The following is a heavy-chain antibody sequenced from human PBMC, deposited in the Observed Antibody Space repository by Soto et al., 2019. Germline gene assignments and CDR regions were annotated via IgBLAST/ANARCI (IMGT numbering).Heavy chain of an antibody. V-gene: IGHV1-3*01. D-gene: IGHD3-22*01. CDR3: ARSSGYYVIDY. CDR2: INAGNGNT. Sequence: QVQLVQSGAEVKKPGASVKVSCKASGYTFTSYAMHWVRQAPGQRLEWMGWINAGNGNTKYSQKFQGRVTFIRDTSASTAYMELSSLRSADTAVYYCARSSGYYVIDYWGQGTLVTVSS. CDR1: GYTFTSYA. J-gene: IGHJ4*02.